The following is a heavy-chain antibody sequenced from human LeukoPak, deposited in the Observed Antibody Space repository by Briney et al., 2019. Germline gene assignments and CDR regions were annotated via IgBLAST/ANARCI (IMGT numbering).Heavy chain of an antibody. J-gene: IGHJ6*02. Sequence: SETLSLTCTVSGGSISSYYWSWIRQPPGKGLEWIGYIDYNGGTKYNPSLKSRVTISVDTSKNQFSLKLSSVTAADTAVYYCARYSPSTAYGMDVWGQGTTVTVSS. D-gene: IGHD5-18*01. CDR1: GGSISSYY. CDR3: ARYSPSTAYGMDV. V-gene: IGHV4-59*01. CDR2: IDYNGGT.